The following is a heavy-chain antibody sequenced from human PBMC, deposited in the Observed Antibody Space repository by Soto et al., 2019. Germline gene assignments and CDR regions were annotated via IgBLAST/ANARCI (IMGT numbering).Heavy chain of an antibody. CDR1: GFMFSDYY. CDR2: ISSRSSTI. V-gene: IGHV3-11*01. CDR3: TTDPRAYATIVSDY. Sequence: GSLRHYYAGSGFMFSDYYMYWLRQAPGKGLEWVSYISSRSSTIFYADSVKGRFTISRDNVKNSLYLQMNSLRAEDTAVYYCTTDPRAYATIVSDYWGQGTLVTVSS. D-gene: IGHD5-12*01. J-gene: IGHJ4*02.